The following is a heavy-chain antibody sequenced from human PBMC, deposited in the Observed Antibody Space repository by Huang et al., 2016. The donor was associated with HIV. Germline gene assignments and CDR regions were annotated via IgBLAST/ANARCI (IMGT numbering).Heavy chain of an antibody. Sequence: QVQLVQSGAEVKKPGASVKVSCKASGYAFTSYYMHWVRQAPGQGLEWMGMINPSGGSTSYTQKFQGRVTTTRDTSTNTVLMERSSLRSEDTAVYYCARDRDFYDSSGYWGFNYFDYWGQGTLVTVSS. V-gene: IGHV1-46*01. CDR1: GYAFTSYY. J-gene: IGHJ4*02. D-gene: IGHD3-22*01. CDR3: ARDRDFYDSSGYWGFNYFDY. CDR2: INPSGGST.